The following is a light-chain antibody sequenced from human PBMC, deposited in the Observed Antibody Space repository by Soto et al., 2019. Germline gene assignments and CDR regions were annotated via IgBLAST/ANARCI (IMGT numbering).Light chain of an antibody. J-gene: IGKJ5*01. CDR3: QQYYDWPIT. Sequence: EIVLTQSPATLSVSPGERATLSCRASQGISSLLAWYQQIPGQAPRLLIYAASTRAAGIPARFSGSGSGTDFTLTISSLQSEDFAVYYCQQYYDWPITFGQGTRLEIK. CDR2: AAS. CDR1: QGISSL. V-gene: IGKV3-15*01.